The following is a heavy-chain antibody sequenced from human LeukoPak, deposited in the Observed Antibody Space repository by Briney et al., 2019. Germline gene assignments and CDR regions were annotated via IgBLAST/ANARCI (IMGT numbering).Heavy chain of an antibody. V-gene: IGHV5-51*01. CDR2: IYPADGDT. Sequence: GESVKISCKGSEFSFTSYWIAWVRQMPGRGLEYMAIIYPADGDTRYSPSFQGQVTISADTSISTAYLQWSSLKASDTAIYSCARLRSGYGSGSFDYWGQGTLITVSS. J-gene: IGHJ4*02. CDR3: ARLRSGYGSGSFDY. D-gene: IGHD3-10*01. CDR1: EFSFTSYW.